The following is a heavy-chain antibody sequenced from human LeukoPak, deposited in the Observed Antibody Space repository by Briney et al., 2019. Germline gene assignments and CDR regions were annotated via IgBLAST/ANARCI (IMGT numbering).Heavy chain of an antibody. CDR3: AKAGSGWYAPY. D-gene: IGHD6-19*01. CDR2: VRYNGNDK. CDR1: GFTFTAYG. V-gene: IGHV3-30*02. Sequence: GGSLRLSCAASGFTFTAYGMQWVRQAPGKGLEWVAFVRYNGNDKYYADSVKGRFTISRDNSKNTVDLQMDSLRAEDTAVYYCAKAGSGWYAPYWGQGTLVTVSS. J-gene: IGHJ4*02.